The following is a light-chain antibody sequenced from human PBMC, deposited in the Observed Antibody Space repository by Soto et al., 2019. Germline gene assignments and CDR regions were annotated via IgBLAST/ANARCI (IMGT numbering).Light chain of an antibody. CDR1: QAITNN. J-gene: IGKJ1*01. CDR2: EES. V-gene: IGKV1-9*01. CDR3: QQYNTYSGK. Sequence: DIHVTHSPSSLSASEGDRVTITCRASQAITNNLAWYQQKPGNPPRLLIYEESRLESGVPSRFSGSGSGTEFTLTISSLQPDDFATYYCQQYNTYSGKFGQGTKVDIK.